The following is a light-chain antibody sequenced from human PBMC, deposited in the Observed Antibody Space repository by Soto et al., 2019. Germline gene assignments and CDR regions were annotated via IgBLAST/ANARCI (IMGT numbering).Light chain of an antibody. Sequence: QSVLTQPPSASGSPGQSVTISCTGTSSDVGGYDYVSWYQQHPGKAPKLMIYEVTIRPSGVSDRFSGSKSGNTASLTVSGLXAEDEAVYYCSSYTGGNPSYVFGTGTKVTVL. V-gene: IGLV2-8*01. CDR1: SSDVGGYDY. CDR3: SSYTGGNPSYV. J-gene: IGLJ1*01. CDR2: EVT.